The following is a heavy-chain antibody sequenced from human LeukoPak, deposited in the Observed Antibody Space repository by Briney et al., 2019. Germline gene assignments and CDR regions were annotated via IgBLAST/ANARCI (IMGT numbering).Heavy chain of an antibody. CDR2: ISSNSSYI. V-gene: IGHV3-21*01. CDR1: GFTVSSNY. J-gene: IGHJ4*02. Sequence: GGSLRLSCAASGFTVSSNYMSWVRQAPGKGLEWVSSISSNSSYIYYADSVKGRFTISRDNAKNSLYLQMNSLRAEDTAVYYCARVSGLRWFYFDYWGQGTLVTVSS. CDR3: ARVSGLRWFYFDY. D-gene: IGHD4-23*01.